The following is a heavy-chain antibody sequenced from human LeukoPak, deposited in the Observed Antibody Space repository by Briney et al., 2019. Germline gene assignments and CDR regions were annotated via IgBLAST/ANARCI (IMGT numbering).Heavy chain of an antibody. CDR3: AKQLGYCSDGSCYFPY. V-gene: IGHV3-23*01. CDR2: ISNNGGYT. D-gene: IGHD2-15*01. CDR1: GFTFSSSA. Sequence: GGSLRLPCAPSGFTFSSSAMSWVRQAPEKGLEWVSAISNNGGYTYYADSVQGRFTISRDNSKSTLCLQMNSLRAEDTAVYYCAKQLGYCSDGSCYFPYWGQGTLVTVSS. J-gene: IGHJ4*02.